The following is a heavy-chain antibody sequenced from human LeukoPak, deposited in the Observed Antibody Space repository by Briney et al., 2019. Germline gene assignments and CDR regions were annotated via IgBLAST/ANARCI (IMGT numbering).Heavy chain of an antibody. D-gene: IGHD3-22*01. CDR2: ISAYNGNT. V-gene: IGHV1-18*01. Sequence: GASVKVSCKASGYTFTSYGISWVRQAPGQGLEWMGWISAYNGNTNYAQKLQGRVTMTTDTSTSTAYMELRSLRSDDTAVYYCARTYYYDSSGYNPNVYWGQGTLVTVSS. CDR1: GYTFTSYG. CDR3: ARTYYYDSSGYNPNVY. J-gene: IGHJ4*02.